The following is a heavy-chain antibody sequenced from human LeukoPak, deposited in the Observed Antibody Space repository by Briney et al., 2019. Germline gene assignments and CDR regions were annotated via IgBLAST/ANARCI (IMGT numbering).Heavy chain of an antibody. Sequence: GASVKVSCKASGYTFTGYYMHWVRQAPGQGLEWMGWINPNSGGTNYAQKFQGRVTMTRDTSISTAYMELSRLRSDDTAVYYCARNSGSGYYYHWFDPWGQGTLVTVSS. D-gene: IGHD3-22*01. CDR2: INPNSGGT. CDR3: ARNSGSGYYYHWFDP. V-gene: IGHV1-2*02. J-gene: IGHJ5*02. CDR1: GYTFTGYY.